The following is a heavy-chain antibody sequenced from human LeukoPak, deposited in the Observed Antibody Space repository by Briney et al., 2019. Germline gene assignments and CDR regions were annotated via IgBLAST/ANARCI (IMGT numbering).Heavy chain of an antibody. V-gene: IGHV4-31*02. CDR2: IYYSGST. Sequence: SQTLSLTCIVSGGSISSGGYYWSWIRQHPGKGLEWIGYIYYSGSTYYNPSLKSRVTISVDTSENQFSLQLSSVTAADTAVYHCARTESSGYHGVYWGQGTLVTVSS. CDR3: ARTESSGYHGVY. CDR1: GGSISSGGYY. J-gene: IGHJ4*02. D-gene: IGHD3-22*01.